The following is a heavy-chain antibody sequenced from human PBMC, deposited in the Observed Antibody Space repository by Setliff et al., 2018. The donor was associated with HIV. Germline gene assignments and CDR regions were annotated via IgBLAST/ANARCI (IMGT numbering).Heavy chain of an antibody. D-gene: IGHD3-10*02. J-gene: IGHJ4*02. V-gene: IGHV4-38-2*01. CDR2: IYDGGTT. CDR1: GYSINNIHY. Sequence: PSETLSLTCDVSGYSINNIHYWGWIRQPPGKGLECLGNIYDGGTTYHNPSLKGRVTISIDPSTASFSLNLISVTAADTAVYYCVRRDVSFLFGQFDSWGQGILVTVSS. CDR3: VRRDVSFLFGQFDS.